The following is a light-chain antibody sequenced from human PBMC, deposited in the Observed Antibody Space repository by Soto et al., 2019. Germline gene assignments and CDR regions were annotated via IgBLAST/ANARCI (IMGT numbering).Light chain of an antibody. Sequence: DIQMTQSPSTLSVSVGDRVTITCRASQNIGSSLAWYQHRPGKAPKLLIFDASTLQTGVPSRFSGSGFGTEFTLTITGLQPDDCATYYCQQHNDYSAVTFGQGTKREIK. CDR3: QQHNDYSAVT. V-gene: IGKV1-5*01. CDR1: QNIGSS. CDR2: DAS. J-gene: IGKJ2*01.